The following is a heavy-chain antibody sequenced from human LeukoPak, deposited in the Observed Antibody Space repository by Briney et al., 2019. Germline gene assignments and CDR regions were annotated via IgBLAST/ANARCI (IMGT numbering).Heavy chain of an antibody. D-gene: IGHD3-10*01. V-gene: IGHV4-34*01. CDR1: GGSFRGYS. CDR3: ARGLVLWFEGTGHWFDA. J-gene: IGHJ5*02. CDR2: IDHSGSA. Sequence: PSETLSLTCTVHGGSFRGYSWTWIRQPPGKGLEWIGEIDHSGSAKYNSSLKSRLTMSVDTSTNQVSLKLKSVTAADAAVYYCARGLVLWFEGTGHWFDAWGQGTRVIVSS.